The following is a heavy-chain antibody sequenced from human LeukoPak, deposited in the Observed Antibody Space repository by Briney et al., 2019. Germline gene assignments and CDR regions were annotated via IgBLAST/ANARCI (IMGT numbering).Heavy chain of an antibody. J-gene: IGHJ4*02. V-gene: IGHV6-1*01. CDR2: TYYRSQWYY. CDR1: GDSVSSNIAT. Sequence: SQTLSLTCVISGDSVSSNIATWNWISQSPSIGLEWLGRTYYRSQWYYDYAVSVRSRITINADTSKNQFSLQLSSVTPEDTAVYFCARERSSWYYLDYWGQGMLVTVSS. D-gene: IGHD6-13*01. CDR3: ARERSSWYYLDY.